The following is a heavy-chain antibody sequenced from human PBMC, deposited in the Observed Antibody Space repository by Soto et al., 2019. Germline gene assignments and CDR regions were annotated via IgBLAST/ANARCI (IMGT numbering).Heavy chain of an antibody. J-gene: IGHJ4*02. D-gene: IGHD6-19*01. CDR1: GGTFSSYT. V-gene: IGHV1-69*02. CDR2: IIPILGIA. Sequence: SVKVSCKASGGTFSSYTISWVRQAPGQGLEWMGRIIPILGIANYAQKFQGRVTITADKSTSTAYMELSSLRSEDTAVYYCARLPPAPVAAFDYWGQGTLVTVPQ. CDR3: ARLPPAPVAAFDY.